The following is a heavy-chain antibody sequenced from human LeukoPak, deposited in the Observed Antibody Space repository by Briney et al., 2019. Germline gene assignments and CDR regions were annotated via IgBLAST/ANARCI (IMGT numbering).Heavy chain of an antibody. V-gene: IGHV3-21*01. CDR2: ISSSSSYI. J-gene: IGHJ6*03. CDR1: GFTFSSYE. CDR3: AREGDISSWPENYFYYYMDV. D-gene: IGHD6-13*01. Sequence: PGGSLRLSCAASGFTFSSYEMNWVRQAPGKGLEWVSSISSSSSYIYYVDSVKGRFTISRDNAKNSLYLQMNSLRAEDTAVYYCAREGDISSWPENYFYYYMDVWGKGTTVTVSS.